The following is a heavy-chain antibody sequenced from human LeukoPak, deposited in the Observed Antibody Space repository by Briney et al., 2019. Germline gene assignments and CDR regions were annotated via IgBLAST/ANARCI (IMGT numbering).Heavy chain of an antibody. J-gene: IGHJ4*02. CDR3: AKLWRLGELSDY. CDR1: GFSFSSHG. CDR2: ISYDGSNK. V-gene: IGHV3-30*18. D-gene: IGHD3-16*02. Sequence: GGSLRLSCAASGFSFSSHGMHWVRQAPGKGLEWVAVISYDGSNKYYGDSVKGRFTISRDNAKNTLYLQMNSLRAEDTAVYYCAKLWRLGELSDYWGQGTLVTVSS.